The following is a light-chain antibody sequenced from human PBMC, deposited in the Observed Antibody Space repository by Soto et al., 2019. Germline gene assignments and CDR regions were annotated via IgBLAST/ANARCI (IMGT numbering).Light chain of an antibody. V-gene: IGKV3-11*01. CDR1: QSVSSY. CDR3: QQRAGWPPT. CDR2: DAS. Sequence: EIVFTQSPATLSLSPGERATLSCRASQSVSSYLAWYQQKPGQAPRLLIYDASNRANGIPARFTGSGSGTDFTLTISSLEPEDFAVYFCQQRAGWPPTFGGGTKVDNK. J-gene: IGKJ4*01.